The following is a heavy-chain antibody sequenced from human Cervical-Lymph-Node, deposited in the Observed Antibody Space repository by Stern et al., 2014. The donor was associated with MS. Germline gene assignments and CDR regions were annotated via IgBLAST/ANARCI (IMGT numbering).Heavy chain of an antibody. D-gene: IGHD6-6*01. CDR2: IWYDGSNK. CDR3: AKGDSSSPLEY. J-gene: IGHJ4*02. V-gene: IGHV3-33*06. CDR1: GFTFSSYG. Sequence: VHLEESGGGVVQPGRSLRISCAASGFTFSSYGIHWVRQTPGKGLEWVAVIWYDGSNKYYADSVKGRFTISRDNSENTVYLQMNSLRPEDTAVYYCAKGDSSSPLEYWGQGTLVTVSS.